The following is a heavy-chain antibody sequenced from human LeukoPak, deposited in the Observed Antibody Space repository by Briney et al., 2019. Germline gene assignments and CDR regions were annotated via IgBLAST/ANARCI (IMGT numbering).Heavy chain of an antibody. V-gene: IGHV3-20*04. J-gene: IGHJ3*02. Sequence: GGSLRLSCAASGFTFYDHGMRWVRQAPGKGLKGVAGTKWDGGRTGYADSVKGRFTISRDNAKNSVYLQMNSLRAEDTAVYYCAKHDSSTSRRRRTTIGAFDIWGQGTMVTVSS. D-gene: IGHD2-2*01. CDR2: TKWDGGRT. CDR1: GFTFYDHG. CDR3: AKHDSSTSRRRRTTIGAFDI.